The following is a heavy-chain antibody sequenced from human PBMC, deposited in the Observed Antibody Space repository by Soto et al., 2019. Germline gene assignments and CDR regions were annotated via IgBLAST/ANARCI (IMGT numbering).Heavy chain of an antibody. Sequence: GESLKISCKGSGYSCTSYWIGWVRQMPGKGLEWMGIIYPGDSDTRYSPSFQGQVTIAGDKAISTAYLHGSSLKASETAMNYCARPVGYVDTAVSSGYYYYGMDVWGQGTTVTVSS. J-gene: IGHJ6*02. D-gene: IGHD5-18*01. CDR3: ARPVGYVDTAVSSGYYYYGMDV. CDR2: IYPGDSDT. V-gene: IGHV5-51*01. CDR1: GYSCTSYW.